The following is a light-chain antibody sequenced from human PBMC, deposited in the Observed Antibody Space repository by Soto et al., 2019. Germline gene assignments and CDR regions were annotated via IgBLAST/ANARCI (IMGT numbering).Light chain of an antibody. V-gene: IGKV1-39*01. Sequence: QMYQSASSLSAYVGDRVTITCRASQPISTYLNWYQQKPGKAPKVLIYAASSLQAGVPLRFSGSESGTDFTLTISSLQPEDFATYYCQQSFSAPPTFGQGTIVDIK. J-gene: IGKJ1*01. CDR1: QPISTY. CDR2: AAS. CDR3: QQSFSAPPT.